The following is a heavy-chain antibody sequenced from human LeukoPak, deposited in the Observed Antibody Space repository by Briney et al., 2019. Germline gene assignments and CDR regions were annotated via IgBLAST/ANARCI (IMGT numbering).Heavy chain of an antibody. CDR2: IYYSGST. Sequence: SETLSLTCTVSGGSISSYYWSWIRQPPGKGLEWIGYIYYSGSTNYNPSLKRRVTISVDTSKNQFSLKLSSVTAADTAVYYCASLIAVAGTKDYWGQGTLVTVSS. CDR3: ASLIAVAGTKDY. D-gene: IGHD6-19*01. J-gene: IGHJ4*02. CDR1: GGSISSYY. V-gene: IGHV4-59*01.